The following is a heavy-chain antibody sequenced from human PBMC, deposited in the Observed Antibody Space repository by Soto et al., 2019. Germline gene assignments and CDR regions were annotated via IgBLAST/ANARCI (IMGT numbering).Heavy chain of an antibody. Sequence: GGSLRLSCAASGFTFSSYAMSWVRQAPGKGLEWVSAISGSGGSTYYADSVKGRFTISRDNSKNTLHLQMNSLRAEDTAVYYCARHRRTTVAKFYFDNWGQGALVTVSS. CDR2: ISGSGGST. D-gene: IGHD4-4*01. CDR3: ARHRRTTVAKFYFDN. V-gene: IGHV3-23*01. CDR1: GFTFSSYA. J-gene: IGHJ4*02.